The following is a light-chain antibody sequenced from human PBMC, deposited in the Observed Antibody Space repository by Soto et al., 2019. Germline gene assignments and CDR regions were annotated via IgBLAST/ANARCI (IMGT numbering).Light chain of an antibody. CDR2: DAS. CDR3: QQRSNWIT. V-gene: IGKV3-11*01. J-gene: IGKJ5*01. Sequence: IVLTQSPGTLSLSPGERSTLSCVASQSVSKYYLAWYQVKPGQAPRLLIYDASNRATGIPARFSGSGSGTDFTLTISSLQPEDFAVYYCQQRSNWITFGQGTRLEIK. CDR1: QSVSKY.